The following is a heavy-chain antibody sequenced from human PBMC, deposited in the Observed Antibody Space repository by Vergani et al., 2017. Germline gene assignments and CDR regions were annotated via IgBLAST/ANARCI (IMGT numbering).Heavy chain of an antibody. CDR3: ARQGGSGNFYHLFDS. J-gene: IGHJ4*02. Sequence: QVKLQESGPGLVKPSETLFLTCTVSADSISSGSYYWGWIRQPPGKSLEWIGSIYYSGLTYYNPSLKSRVAISVDTSKNQFSLKVTSVTAADTALYYCARQGGSGNFYHLFDSWGQGTLVTVSS. CDR2: IYYSGLT. CDR1: ADSISSGSYY. V-gene: IGHV4-39*01. D-gene: IGHD3-10*01.